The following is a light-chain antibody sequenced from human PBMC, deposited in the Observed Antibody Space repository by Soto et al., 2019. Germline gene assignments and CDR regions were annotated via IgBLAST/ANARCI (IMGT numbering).Light chain of an antibody. CDR3: QKYGGSVQK. Sequence: EIVLTHSPATLSSFPFDIVTLSFSSSQAVNTRLAWYQHKPGQATRLLIYLTSNRAAGIPARFSGSGSETAFTLTISRLEPEDFAVYYCQKYGGSVQKFGQGTRLEIK. V-gene: IGKV3-20*01. J-gene: IGKJ5*01. CDR2: LTS. CDR1: QAVNTR.